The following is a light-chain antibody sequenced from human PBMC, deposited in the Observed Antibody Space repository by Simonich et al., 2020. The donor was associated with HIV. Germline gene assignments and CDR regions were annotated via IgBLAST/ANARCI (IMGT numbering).Light chain of an antibody. Sequence: ENVLTQSPGTLSLSPGERATLSCRASQSVSSNNVAGDQQKPCQAPRLLIYGAASRATGIPDRFSGSGSGTDFTLTISRLEPEDFAVYYCQQYGSSPLFTFGPGTKVDIK. CDR2: GAA. CDR1: QSVSSNN. V-gene: IGKV3-20*01. J-gene: IGKJ3*01. CDR3: QQYGSSPLFT.